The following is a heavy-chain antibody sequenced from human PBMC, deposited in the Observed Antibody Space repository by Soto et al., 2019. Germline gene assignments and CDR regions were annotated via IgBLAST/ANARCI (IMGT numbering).Heavy chain of an antibody. Sequence: PSETLSLTCTVSGGSISSGGYYWSWIRQRPGKGLEWIGYIYYSGSTYHNPSLKSRVTISVDTSKNQFSLKLSSVTAADTAVYYCARVHKLDFWSGFPTPGYFDYWGQGTLVTVSS. CDR2: IYYSGST. CDR1: GGSISSGGYY. D-gene: IGHD3-3*01. V-gene: IGHV4-31*03. CDR3: ARVHKLDFWSGFPTPGYFDY. J-gene: IGHJ4*02.